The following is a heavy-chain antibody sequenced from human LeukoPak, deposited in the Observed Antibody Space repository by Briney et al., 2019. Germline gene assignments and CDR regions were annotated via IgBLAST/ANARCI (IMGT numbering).Heavy chain of an antibody. CDR2: IKRNTQGATT. V-gene: IGHV3-15*01. D-gene: IGHD2-15*01. CDR3: TTHPGYESY. J-gene: IGHJ4*02. Sequence: PGGSLRLSCATSGFTVNLAWMSWVRQAPGKGLEWVGRIKRNTQGATTDYAAAVKGRFTISRDDSKNTLYLQMNSLEIEDTGVYYCTTHPGYESYWGQGTLVTVSS. CDR1: GFTVNLAW.